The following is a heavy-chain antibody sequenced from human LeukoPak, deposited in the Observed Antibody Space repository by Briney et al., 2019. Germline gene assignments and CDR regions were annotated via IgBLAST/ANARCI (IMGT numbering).Heavy chain of an antibody. J-gene: IGHJ4*02. Sequence: ASVKVSCKASGYRFTSYDMHWVRQAPGQGLEWMGIINPSGGSTSYAQRFQGRVAMTRDTSTTTVYMEVNSLTSEDAAVYFCARDGPTAAPFDYWGQGTLVTVSS. CDR3: ARDGPTAAPFDY. V-gene: IGHV1-46*01. CDR2: INPSGGST. CDR1: GYRFTSYD. D-gene: IGHD2-2*01.